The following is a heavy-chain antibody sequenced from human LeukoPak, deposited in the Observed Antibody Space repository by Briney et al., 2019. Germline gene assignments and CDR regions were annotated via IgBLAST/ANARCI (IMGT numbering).Heavy chain of an antibody. Sequence: SETLSLTCIVSGYSLSSAYYWGWIRQPPGKGLEWIGTMNPSGNTFYNPSLKSRLTISVGTSKNQFSLRLTSVTAADTAVYYCARAPAPIFYFDYWGQGTLVTVSS. V-gene: IGHV4-38-2*02. CDR3: ARAPAPIFYFDY. J-gene: IGHJ4*02. CDR1: GYSLSSAYY. D-gene: IGHD2-2*01. CDR2: MNPSGNT.